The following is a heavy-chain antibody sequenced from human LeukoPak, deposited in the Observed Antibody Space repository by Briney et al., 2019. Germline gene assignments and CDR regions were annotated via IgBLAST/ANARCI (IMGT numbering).Heavy chain of an antibody. CDR3: AREGNTMVRGVTGDYYYYGMDV. CDR1: GYTFTSYA. CDR2: INTNTGNP. D-gene: IGHD3-10*01. V-gene: IGHV7-4-1*02. Sequence: GASVKVSCKASGYTFTSYAMNWVRQAPGQGLEWMGWINTNTGNPTYAQGFTGRFVFSLDTSVSTAYLQISSLKAEDTAVYYCAREGNTMVRGVTGDYYYYGMDVWGQGTTVTVSS. J-gene: IGHJ6*02.